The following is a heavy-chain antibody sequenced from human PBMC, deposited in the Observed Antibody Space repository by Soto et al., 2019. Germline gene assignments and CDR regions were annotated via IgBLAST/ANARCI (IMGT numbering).Heavy chain of an antibody. J-gene: IGHJ4*02. CDR3: ARAALYGYDY. Sequence: GGSLRLSCAASGFAFRSFGMNWVRQAPGRGLEWLSYIGSSGSDIYYADSVKGRFTISRDNAKNSLFLQMNTLRDEDTAVYYCARAALYGYDYWGQGTLATVSS. CDR1: GFAFRSFG. CDR2: IGSSGSDI. D-gene: IGHD4-17*01. V-gene: IGHV3-48*02.